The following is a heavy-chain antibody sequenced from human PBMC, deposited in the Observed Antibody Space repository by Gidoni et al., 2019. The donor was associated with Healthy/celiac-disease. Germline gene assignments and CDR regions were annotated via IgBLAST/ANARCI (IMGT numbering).Heavy chain of an antibody. J-gene: IGHJ2*01. CDR3: ARDREDCSSTSCDRRRGDWYFDL. Sequence: EVQLVESGGGLVQPGGSLRLSWAASGFTFSSTWMSWVRQAPGKGLEWVANIKQDGSEKYYVYSVKGRFTISRDNAKNSLYLQINSLRAEDTAVYYCARDREDCSSTSCDRRRGDWYFDLWGRGTLVTVSS. CDR1: GFTFSSTW. CDR2: IKQDGSEK. V-gene: IGHV3-7*01. D-gene: IGHD2-2*01.